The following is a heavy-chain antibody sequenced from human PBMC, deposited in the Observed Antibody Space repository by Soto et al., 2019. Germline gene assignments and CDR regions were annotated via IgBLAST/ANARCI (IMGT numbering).Heavy chain of an antibody. CDR2: IYHSGST. V-gene: IGHV4-4*02. Sequence: SETLSLTCAVSGGSISSSNWWSWVRQPPGKGLEWIGEIYHSGSTNYNPSLKSRVTISVDKSKNQFSLKLSSVTAADTAVYYCARDPRQTYSSSWYLGYYYYYGMDVWGQGTTVTVSS. D-gene: IGHD6-13*01. J-gene: IGHJ6*02. CDR3: ARDPRQTYSSSWYLGYYYYYGMDV. CDR1: GGSISSSNW.